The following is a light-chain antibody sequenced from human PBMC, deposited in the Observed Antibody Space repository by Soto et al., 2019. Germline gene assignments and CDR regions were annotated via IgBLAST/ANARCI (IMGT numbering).Light chain of an antibody. Sequence: QSVLTQPASVSGSPGQSITISCTGTSSDVGYYNLVSWYQQHPGKAPKLIIYEGSKRPSGVSHRFSGSKSGNTASLTISGLQADDEADYYCCSYAGSSIHVVFGGGTQLTVL. V-gene: IGLV2-23*01. CDR2: EGS. J-gene: IGLJ2*01. CDR3: CSYAGSSIHVV. CDR1: SSDVGYYNL.